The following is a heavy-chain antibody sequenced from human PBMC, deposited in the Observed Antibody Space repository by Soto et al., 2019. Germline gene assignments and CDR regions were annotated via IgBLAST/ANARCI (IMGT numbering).Heavy chain of an antibody. D-gene: IGHD3-10*01. CDR2: IYYLGST. CDR1: GGSISSYY. CDR3: ARVVRGFGELLAHNWFDP. J-gene: IGHJ5*02. Sequence: ETLSLTCTVSGGSISSYYWSWIRQPPGKGLEWIGYIYYLGSTNYNPSLKSRVTISVDTSKNQFSLKLSSVTAADTAVYYCARVVRGFGELLAHNWFDPWGQGTLVTVSS. V-gene: IGHV4-59*01.